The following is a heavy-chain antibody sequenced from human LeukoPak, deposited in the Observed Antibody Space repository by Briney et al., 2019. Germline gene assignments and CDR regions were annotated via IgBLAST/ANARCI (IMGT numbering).Heavy chain of an antibody. CDR1: GFTFSSYE. J-gene: IGHJ4*02. Sequence: GGSLGLSCAASGFTFSSYEMNWVRQAPGKGLEWVSYISSSGSTIYYADSVKGRFTISRDNAKNSLYLQMNSLRAEDTAVYYCAREGAYDSSGYYQTDYWGQGTLVTVSS. V-gene: IGHV3-48*03. CDR3: AREGAYDSSGYYQTDY. D-gene: IGHD3-22*01. CDR2: ISSSGSTI.